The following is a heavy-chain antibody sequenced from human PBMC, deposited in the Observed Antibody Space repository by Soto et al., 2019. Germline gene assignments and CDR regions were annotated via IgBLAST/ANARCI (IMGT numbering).Heavy chain of an antibody. CDR2: IWHDGTNK. CDR3: ARLYCSSPSCYSVGAFEI. D-gene: IGHD2-2*01. Sequence: GGSLRLSCAASGFSFSTYGMHWVRQAPGKGLEWVAAIWHDGTNKYYADSVKGRFTISRDNSKNTLYLEVNSLRAEDTAVYYCARLYCSSPSCYSVGAFEIRGQGTMVTVSS. CDR1: GFSFSTYG. J-gene: IGHJ3*02. V-gene: IGHV3-33*03.